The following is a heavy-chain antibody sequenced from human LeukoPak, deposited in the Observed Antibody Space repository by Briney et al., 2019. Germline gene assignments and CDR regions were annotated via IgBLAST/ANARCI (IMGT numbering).Heavy chain of an antibody. CDR3: ASRLPAGLGVDY. Sequence: PGGSLRLSCAASGFTFNNYAMSWVRQAPGKGLEGVSAISSGGGSAYYADSVKGRFTISRDNSKNTLYLQMTSLTAEDTAVYYCASRLPAGLGVDYWGQGNLVTVSS. CDR1: GFTFNNYA. CDR2: ISSGGGSA. V-gene: IGHV3-23*01. J-gene: IGHJ4*02. D-gene: IGHD2-2*01.